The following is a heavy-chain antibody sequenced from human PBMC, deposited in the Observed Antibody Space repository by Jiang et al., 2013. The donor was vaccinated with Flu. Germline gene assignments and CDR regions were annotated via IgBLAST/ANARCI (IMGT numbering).Heavy chain of an antibody. J-gene: IGHJ5*02. Sequence: LLKPSETLSLTCAVSGGSISSYYWSWIRQPAGKGLEWIGRIYTSGSTNYNPSLKSRVTMSVDTSKNQFSLKLSSVTAADTAVYYCARDFDSGRSVISRFAETRSDNWFDPWGQGTLVTVSS. CDR1: GGSISSYY. V-gene: IGHV4-4*07. CDR2: IYTSGST. D-gene: IGHD2-21*01. CDR3: ARDFDSGRSVISRFAETRSDNWFDP.